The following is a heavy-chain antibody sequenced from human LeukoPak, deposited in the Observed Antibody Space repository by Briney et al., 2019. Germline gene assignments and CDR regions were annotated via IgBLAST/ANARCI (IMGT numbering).Heavy chain of an antibody. CDR3: ARGKSKVDTAYDY. J-gene: IGHJ4*02. D-gene: IGHD5-18*01. CDR2: IYYSGST. CDR1: VGAIRSYY. V-gene: IGHV4-59*08. Sequence: PSWTLSLTCTVSVGAIRSYYCSCSRRPPGEGLGGIGYIYYSGSTHSKPSLKSPVPISVDTSKKQFSLKLSSVTVADTAVYYCARGKSKVDTAYDYWGQGTLVTVSS.